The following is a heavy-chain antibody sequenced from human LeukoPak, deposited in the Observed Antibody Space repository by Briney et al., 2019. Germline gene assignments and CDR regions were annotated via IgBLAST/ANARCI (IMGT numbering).Heavy chain of an antibody. D-gene: IGHD4-17*01. J-gene: IGHJ4*02. Sequence: PSETLSLTCTVSGGSVSSGSYYWSWIRQPPGKGLEWIGNIYYSGSTYYNPSLKSRVTISVDTSKNQFSLKLSSVTAADTAVYYCARRRDDYGDYYDYWGQGTLVTVSS. CDR3: ARRRDDYGDYYDY. V-gene: IGHV4-39*01. CDR1: GGSVSSGSYY. CDR2: IYYSGST.